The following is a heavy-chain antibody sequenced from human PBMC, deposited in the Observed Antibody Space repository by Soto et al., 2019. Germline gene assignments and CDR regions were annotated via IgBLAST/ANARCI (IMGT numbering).Heavy chain of an antibody. CDR1: GVSFSGYD. D-gene: IGHD3-22*01. CDR3: AREGWDKYYYDSSGYFS. Sequence: ETLTLTCAVYGVSFSGYDWSWIRQPPGKGLEWIGEINHSGSTNYNPSLKSRVTISVDTYKNQFSLKLSSVTAADTAVYYCAREGWDKYYYDSSGYFSWGQGNLVTVSS. J-gene: IGHJ5*02. V-gene: IGHV4-34*01. CDR2: INHSGST.